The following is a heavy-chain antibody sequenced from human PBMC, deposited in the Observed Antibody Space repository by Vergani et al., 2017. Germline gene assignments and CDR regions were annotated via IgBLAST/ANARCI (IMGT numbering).Heavy chain of an antibody. V-gene: IGHV4-30-2*01. J-gene: IGHJ6*02. Sequence: QVQLQQWGAGLLKPSQTLSLTCAVSGGSISSGGYSWSWIRQPPGKGLEWIGYIYHSGSTYYNPSLKSRVTISVDRSKNQFSLKLSSVTAADTAVYYCARLIAVAGTIYYYYGMDVWGQGTTVTVSS. CDR2: IYHSGST. CDR3: ARLIAVAGTIYYYYGMDV. D-gene: IGHD6-19*01. CDR1: GGSISSGGYS.